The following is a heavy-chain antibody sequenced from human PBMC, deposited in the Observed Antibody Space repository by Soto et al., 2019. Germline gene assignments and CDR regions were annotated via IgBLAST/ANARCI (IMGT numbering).Heavy chain of an antibody. CDR1: GGTFSSYA. J-gene: IGHJ3*02. CDR2: IIPIFGTA. V-gene: IGHV1-69*13. Sequence: ASVKVSCKASGGTFSSYAISWVRQAPGQGLEWMGGIIPIFGTANYAQKFQGRVTITADESTSTAYMELSSLRSEDTAVYYCVIWVYSGSYYAFDIWGQGTMVTVSS. D-gene: IGHD1-26*01. CDR3: VIWVYSGSYYAFDI.